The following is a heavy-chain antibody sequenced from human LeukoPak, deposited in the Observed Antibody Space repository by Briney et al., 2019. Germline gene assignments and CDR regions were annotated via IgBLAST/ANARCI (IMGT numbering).Heavy chain of an antibody. V-gene: IGHV3-30-3*01. J-gene: IGHJ4*02. CDR2: ISYDGSNK. CDR1: GFTFSSYA. D-gene: IGHD6-13*01. CDR3: ARDIAAAGTQDY. Sequence: GGSLRLSCAASGFTFSSYAMHWVRQAPGKGLEWVAVISYDGSNKYYADSVKGRFTISRDNSKNTLYLQMNSLRAEDTAVYYCARDIAAAGTQDYWGQGTLVTVSS.